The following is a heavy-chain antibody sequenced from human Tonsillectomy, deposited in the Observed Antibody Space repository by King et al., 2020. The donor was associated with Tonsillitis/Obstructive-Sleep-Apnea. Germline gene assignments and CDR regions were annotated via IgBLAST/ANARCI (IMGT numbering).Heavy chain of an antibody. D-gene: IGHD2/OR15-2a*01. J-gene: IGHJ6*03. V-gene: IGHV3-23*04. CDR1: GVTFGNYV. Sequence: VQLVESGGGFVQPGGSLRLSCASSGVTFGNYVINWVRQAPGKGLEWVSAIRGSGSSPYYADSVKGRFTISRDNSKNTLYRQMNSLRAEDTAVYYCAKAFSLGYYYYYLDIWGTGTTVTVSS. CDR2: IRGSGSSP. CDR3: AKAFSLGYYYYYLDI.